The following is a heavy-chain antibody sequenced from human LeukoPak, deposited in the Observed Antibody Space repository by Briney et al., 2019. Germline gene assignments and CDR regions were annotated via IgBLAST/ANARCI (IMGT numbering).Heavy chain of an antibody. V-gene: IGHV3-7*01. J-gene: IGHJ4*02. CDR1: GFSFSSYW. CDR2: IKYDGSLK. Sequence: PGGSLRLSCVASGFSFSSYWMAWVRQAPGKGLEWVDNIKYDGSLKFYVDSVKGRFTISRDNAKNSLYLEMNSLRADDTAVYFCASSHDSSGNDWGQGTMVTVSS. D-gene: IGHD3-22*01. CDR3: ASSHDSSGND.